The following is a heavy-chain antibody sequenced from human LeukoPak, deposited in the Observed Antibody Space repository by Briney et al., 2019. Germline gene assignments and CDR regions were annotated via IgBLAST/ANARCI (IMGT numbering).Heavy chain of an antibody. Sequence: ASVKVSCKAAGYTFTGKYMHWARQAPGQGLEWMGWIGAYNGNTNYAQKLQGRVTMTTDTSTSTAYMELRSLRSDDTAVYYCARRWLQYDYWGQGTLVTVSS. J-gene: IGHJ4*02. CDR1: GYTFTGKY. CDR2: IGAYNGNT. D-gene: IGHD5-12*01. CDR3: ARRWLQYDY. V-gene: IGHV1-18*01.